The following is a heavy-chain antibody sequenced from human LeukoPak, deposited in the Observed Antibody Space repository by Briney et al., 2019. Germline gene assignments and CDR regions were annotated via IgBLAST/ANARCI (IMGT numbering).Heavy chain of an antibody. D-gene: IGHD6-6*01. CDR3: ARAQPRQLVPNY. J-gene: IGHJ4*02. CDR2: MNPNSGNT. V-gene: IGHV1-8*01. CDR1: GYTFTSYD. Sequence: ASVKVSCKASGYTFTSYDINWVRQATGQGLEWMGWMNPNSGNTGYAQKFHGRVTMTRNTSISTAYMELSSLRSEDTAVYYCARAQPRQLVPNYWGQGTLVTVSS.